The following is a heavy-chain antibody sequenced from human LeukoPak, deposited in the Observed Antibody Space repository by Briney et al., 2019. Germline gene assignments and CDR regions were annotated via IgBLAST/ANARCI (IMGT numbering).Heavy chain of an antibody. J-gene: IGHJ3*02. Sequence: ASVKVSCKASGYTFTGYYMHWVRQAPGQGLEWMGWINPNSGGTNYAQKFQGRVTMTRDTSISTAYMELSRLRSDDTAVYYCARDRKVLLWFGEPLKPHDAFDIWGQGTMVTVSS. D-gene: IGHD3-10*01. CDR1: GYTFTGYY. CDR2: INPNSGGT. V-gene: IGHV1-2*02. CDR3: ARDRKVLLWFGEPLKPHDAFDI.